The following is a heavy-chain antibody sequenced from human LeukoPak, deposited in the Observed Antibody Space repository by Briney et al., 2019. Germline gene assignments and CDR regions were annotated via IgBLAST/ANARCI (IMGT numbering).Heavy chain of an antibody. D-gene: IGHD3-3*01. Sequence: PSETLSLTCAVYGGSFSGYYWSWIRQPPGKGLEWIGEINHSGSTNYNPSLKSRVTISVDTSKKQFSLKLSSVTAADTAVYYCARGSSLHYDFWSGYSGYYYYGMDVWGQGTTVTVSS. CDR2: INHSGST. V-gene: IGHV4-34*01. J-gene: IGHJ6*02. CDR3: ARGSSLHYDFWSGYSGYYYYGMDV. CDR1: GGSFSGYY.